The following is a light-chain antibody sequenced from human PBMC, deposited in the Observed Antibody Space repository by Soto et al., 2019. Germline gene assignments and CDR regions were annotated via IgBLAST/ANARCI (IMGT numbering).Light chain of an antibody. J-gene: IGKJ4*01. CDR1: QSVSSY. CDR3: QQYGSSPLT. CDR2: DAS. V-gene: IGKV3-11*01. Sequence: EIVLTQSPATLSLSPGERATLSCRASQSVSSYLAWYQQKPGQAPRLLIFDASKRATGIPARFTGSGSGTDFTLTISSLEPEDFAVYFCQQYGSSPLTFGGGTKVDIK.